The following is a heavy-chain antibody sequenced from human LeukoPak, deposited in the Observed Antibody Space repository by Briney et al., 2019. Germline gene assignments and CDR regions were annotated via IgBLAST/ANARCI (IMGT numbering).Heavy chain of an antibody. J-gene: IGHJ4*02. D-gene: IGHD1-26*01. CDR3: ASSGSYRFDY. CDR1: GFTFSTYW. V-gene: IGHV3-7*01. CDR2: MRRDGNEI. Sequence: GGSLRLSCSASGFTFSTYWMSWVRQAPGKGLEWVADMRRDGNEIYYLDSVRGRFTISRDNAKDSLYLQMNSLRDEDTAVYYCASSGSYRFDYWGQGTLVTVSS.